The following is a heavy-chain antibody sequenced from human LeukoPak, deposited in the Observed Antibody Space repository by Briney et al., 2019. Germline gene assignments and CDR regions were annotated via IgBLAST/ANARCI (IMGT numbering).Heavy chain of an antibody. CDR1: GGSISSYY. CDR3: ARDGGWNDDPWFDP. D-gene: IGHD1-1*01. J-gene: IGHJ5*02. Sequence: SETLSLTCTVSGGSISSYYWSWIRQPPGKGLEWIGYIYYSGSTNYNPSLKSRVTISVDTSKNQFSLKLSSVTAADTAVYYCARDGGWNDDPWFDPWGQGTLVTVSS. V-gene: IGHV4-59*01. CDR2: IYYSGST.